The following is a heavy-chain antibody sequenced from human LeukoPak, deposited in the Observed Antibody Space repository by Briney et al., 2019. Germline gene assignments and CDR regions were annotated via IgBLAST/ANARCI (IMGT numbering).Heavy chain of an antibody. CDR2: ISSSSSTI. CDR3: AKVPAVAGTEGGAFDI. CDR1: GFTFSSYS. V-gene: IGHV3-48*01. D-gene: IGHD6-19*01. J-gene: IGHJ3*02. Sequence: GGSLRLSCAASGFTFSSYSMNWVRQAPGKGLEWVSYISSSSSTIYYADSVKGRFTISRDNAKNSLYLQMNSLRAEDTAVYYCAKVPAVAGTEGGAFDIWGQGTMVTVSS.